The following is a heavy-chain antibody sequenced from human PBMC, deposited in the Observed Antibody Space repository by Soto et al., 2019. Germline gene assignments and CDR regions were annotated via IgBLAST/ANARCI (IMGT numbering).Heavy chain of an antibody. Sequence: VQLVESGGGVVQPGRSLRLSCAASGFTFSSYAMHWVRQAPGKGLEWVGHIKSKTDGGTTDYAAPVEGRFTISRDDSKNTLYLQMNSLKTEDTAVYYCTTEGPYYFDYWGQGTLVTVSS. J-gene: IGHJ4*02. V-gene: IGHV3-15*01. CDR1: GFTFSSYA. CDR3: TTEGPYYFDY. CDR2: IKSKTDGGTT.